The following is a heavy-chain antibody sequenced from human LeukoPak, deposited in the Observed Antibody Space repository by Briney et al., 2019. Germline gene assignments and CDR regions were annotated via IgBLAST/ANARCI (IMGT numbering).Heavy chain of an antibody. D-gene: IGHD3-10*01. CDR1: GFSFSNYA. Sequence: GGSLRLSSAASGFSFSNYAMSWVRQAPGKGLEWVSGISGSGGNTYYADSVKGRLTISRDNSKNTLYLQMSSLRAEDTAVYYCAKDRDITMVRGVTFDWGQGTLVTVSS. V-gene: IGHV3-23*01. J-gene: IGHJ4*02. CDR3: AKDRDITMVRGVTFD. CDR2: ISGSGGNT.